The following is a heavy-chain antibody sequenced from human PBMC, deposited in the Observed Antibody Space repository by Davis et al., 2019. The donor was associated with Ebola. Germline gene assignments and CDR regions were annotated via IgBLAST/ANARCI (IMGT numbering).Heavy chain of an antibody. CDR1: GFTFSSYG. V-gene: IGHV3-30*18. J-gene: IGHJ4*02. CDR2: ISYDGSNK. Sequence: PGGSLRLSCAASGFTFSSYGMHWVRQAPGKGLEWVAVISYDGSNKYYADSVKSRFTISRDNSKNTLYLQMNSLRAEDTAVYYCAKGTYGDYWGQGTLVTVSS. CDR3: AKGTYGDY. D-gene: IGHD3-10*01.